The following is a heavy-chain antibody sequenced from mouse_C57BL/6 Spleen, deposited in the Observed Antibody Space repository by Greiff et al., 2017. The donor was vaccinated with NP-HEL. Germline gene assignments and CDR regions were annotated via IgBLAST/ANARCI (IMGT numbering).Heavy chain of an antibody. D-gene: IGHD1-1*01. V-gene: IGHV1-82*01. Sequence: VKVVESGPELVKPGASVKISCKASGYAFSSSWMNWVKQRPGKGLEWIGRIYPGDGDTNYNGKFKGKATLTADKSSSTAYMQLSSLTSEDSAVDFCARGEATVVADYYDMDDWGQGTSVTVAS. CDR1: GYAFSSSW. CDR3: ARGEATVVADYYDMDD. CDR2: IYPGDGDT. J-gene: IGHJ4*01.